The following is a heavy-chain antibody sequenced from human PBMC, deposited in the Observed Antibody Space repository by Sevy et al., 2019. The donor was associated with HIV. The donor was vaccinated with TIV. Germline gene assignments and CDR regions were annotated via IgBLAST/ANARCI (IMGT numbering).Heavy chain of an antibody. D-gene: IGHD1-26*01. V-gene: IGHV3-11*01. CDR1: GFTLSDYY. CDR2: ISGSDDSGGDDTI. Sequence: GGSLRLSCTASGFTLSDYYMSWIRQAPGKGLQWISYISGSDDSGGDDTIYYADSVKGRFTISRDNAKNSLYLKMSSLRADDTAVYYCARDHVKDGKGGDYYDHAMDVWGRGTTVTVSS. J-gene: IGHJ6*02. CDR3: ARDHVKDGKGGDYYDHAMDV.